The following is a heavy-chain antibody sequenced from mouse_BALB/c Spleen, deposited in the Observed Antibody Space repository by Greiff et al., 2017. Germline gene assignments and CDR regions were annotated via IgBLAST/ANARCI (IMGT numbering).Heavy chain of an antibody. Sequence: DVMLVESGGDLVKPGGSLKLSCAASGFTFSSYGMSWVRQTPDKRLEWVATISSGGSYTYYPDSVKGRFTISRDNAKNTLYLQMSSLKSEDTAMYYCARHPYGNYAWFAYWGQGTLVTVSA. J-gene: IGHJ3*01. CDR3: ARHPYGNYAWFAY. CDR2: ISSGGSYT. V-gene: IGHV5-6*02. D-gene: IGHD2-1*01. CDR1: GFTFSSYG.